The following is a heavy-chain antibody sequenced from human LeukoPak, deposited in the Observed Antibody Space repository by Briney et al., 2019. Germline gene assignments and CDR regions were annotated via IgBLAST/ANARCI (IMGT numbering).Heavy chain of an antibody. D-gene: IGHD1-26*01. J-gene: IGHJ4*02. CDR3: ARDKVVGATYFDY. V-gene: IGHV3-7*01. CDR2: IQQDGSER. CDR1: GFAFSSYW. Sequence: PPGGSLRLSCAASGFAFSSYWMSWVRQAPGKGLEWVANIQQDGSERYYVDSAKGRFTISRDNAKNSLYLQMNSLRAEDTAVYYCARDKVVGATYFDYWGQGTLVTVSS.